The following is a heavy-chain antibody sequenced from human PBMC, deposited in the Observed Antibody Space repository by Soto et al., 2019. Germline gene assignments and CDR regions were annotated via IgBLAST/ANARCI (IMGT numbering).Heavy chain of an antibody. V-gene: IGHV1-69*08. J-gene: IGHJ2*01. CDR3: AREKFGSGSSEEDWYFDL. CDR2: IIPILGIA. Sequence: QVQLVQSGAEVKKPGSSVKVSCKASGGTFSSYTISWVRQAPGQGLEWMGRIIPILGIANYAQKFQGRVTITADKSTSTAYMELSSLRSEDTAVYYCAREKFGSGSSEEDWYFDLWGRGTLVTVSS. D-gene: IGHD3-10*01. CDR1: GGTFSSYT.